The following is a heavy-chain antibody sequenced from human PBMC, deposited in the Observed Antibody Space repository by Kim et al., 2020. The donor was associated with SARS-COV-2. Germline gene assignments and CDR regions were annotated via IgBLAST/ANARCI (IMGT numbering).Heavy chain of an antibody. J-gene: IGHJ6*02. Sequence: ASVKVSCKASGYTFTSYAMHWVRQAPGQRLEWMGWINAGNGNTKYSQKFQGRVTITRDTSVSTAYMELSSLRSEDTAVYYCARDLLKDYGGAYYYYYGMDVWGQGTTVTVSS. D-gene: IGHD4-17*01. CDR2: INAGNGNT. CDR3: ARDLLKDYGGAYYYYYGMDV. V-gene: IGHV1-3*01. CDR1: GYTFTSYA.